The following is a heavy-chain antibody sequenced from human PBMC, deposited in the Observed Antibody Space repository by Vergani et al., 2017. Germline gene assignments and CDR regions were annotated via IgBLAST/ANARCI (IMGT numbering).Heavy chain of an antibody. Sequence: QLQLQESGPGLVKPSATLSLTCSVSGASTRISNCSWGWIRQPPGKGLEWIASIYWSGSTYYNPSLKSRVTISVDTSKNQFSLKLSSVTAADTAVYFCARHSTVEWLVKLGWIDPWGQGILVTVSS. V-gene: IGHV4-39*01. CDR2: IYWSGST. J-gene: IGHJ5*02. CDR1: GASTRISNCS. D-gene: IGHD6-19*01. CDR3: ARHSTVEWLVKLGWIDP.